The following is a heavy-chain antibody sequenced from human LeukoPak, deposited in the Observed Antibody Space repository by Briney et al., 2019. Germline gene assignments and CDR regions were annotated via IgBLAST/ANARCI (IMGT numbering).Heavy chain of an antibody. CDR2: IIPILGIA. V-gene: IGHV1-69*04. CDR3: ARDYTEDIVVVPAAIYYYYGMDV. D-gene: IGHD2-2*01. CDR1: GGTFSSYA. Sequence: SVKVSCKASGGTFSSYAISWVRQAPGQGLEWIGRIIPILGIANYAQKFQGRVTITADKSTSTAYMELSSLRSEDTAVYYCARDYTEDIVVVPAAIYYYYGMDVWGQGTTVTVSS. J-gene: IGHJ6*02.